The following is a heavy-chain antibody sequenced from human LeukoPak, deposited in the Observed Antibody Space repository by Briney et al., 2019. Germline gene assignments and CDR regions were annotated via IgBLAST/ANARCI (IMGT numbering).Heavy chain of an antibody. D-gene: IGHD3-10*01. CDR2: MNPNSGNT. J-gene: IGHJ6*02. CDR1: GYTFTSYD. CDR3: ARGFHYYGSGSYYFYYYYGMDV. Sequence: ASVKVSCKASGYTFTSYDINWVRQATGQGLEWMGWMNPNSGNTGYAQRFQGRVTMTRNTSISTAYMELGSLRSEDTAVYYCARGFHYYGSGSYYFYYYYGMDVWGQGTTVTVSS. V-gene: IGHV1-8*01.